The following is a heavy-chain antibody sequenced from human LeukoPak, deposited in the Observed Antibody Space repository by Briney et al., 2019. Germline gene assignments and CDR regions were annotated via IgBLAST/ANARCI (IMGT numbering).Heavy chain of an antibody. V-gene: IGHV1-69*05. CDR2: IIPIFGTA. J-gene: IGHJ4*02. D-gene: IGHD6-13*01. Sequence: ASVKVSCKVSGGTFSSYAISWVRQAPGQGLEWVGGIIPIFGTANYAQKFQGRVTMTTDTSTSTAYMELRSLRSDDTAVYYCARDYAEQLVPPFDYWGQGTLVTVSS. CDR3: ARDYAEQLVPPFDY. CDR1: GGTFSSYA.